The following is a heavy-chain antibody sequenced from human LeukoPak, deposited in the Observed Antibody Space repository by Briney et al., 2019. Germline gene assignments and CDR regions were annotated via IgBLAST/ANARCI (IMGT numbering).Heavy chain of an antibody. V-gene: IGHV4-39*01. CDR1: GGSISSSSYY. D-gene: IGHD3-22*01. Sequence: PSETLSLTCTVSGGSISSSSYYWGWIRQPPGKGLEWIGSIYYSGSTYYNPSLKSRVTISVDTSKNQFSLKLSSVTAADTAVYYCGIPGGGYYDSSGYGYWGQGTLVTVSS. J-gene: IGHJ4*02. CDR2: IYYSGST. CDR3: GIPGGGYYDSSGYGY.